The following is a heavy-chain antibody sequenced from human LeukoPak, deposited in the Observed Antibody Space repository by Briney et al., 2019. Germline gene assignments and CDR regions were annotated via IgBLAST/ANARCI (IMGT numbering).Heavy chain of an antibody. D-gene: IGHD5/OR15-5a*01. V-gene: IGHV4-59*02. CDR1: GGSVNGYY. J-gene: IGHJ6*03. CDR3: ARVSWYYYYYMDV. Sequence: PSETLSLTCAVYGGSVNGYYWSWIRQPPGKGLEWIGYIYYSGSTNYNPSLKSRVTISVDTSKNQFSLKLSSVTAADTAVYYCARVSWYYYYYMDVWGKGTTVTVSS. CDR2: IYYSGST.